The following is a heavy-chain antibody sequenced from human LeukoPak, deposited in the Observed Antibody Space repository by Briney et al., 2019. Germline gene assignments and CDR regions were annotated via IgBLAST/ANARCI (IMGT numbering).Heavy chain of an antibody. CDR3: AKDRWLQGYFDY. CDR1: GFTFNNYG. Sequence: GRSLRLSCAASGFTFNNYGMHWVRQAPGKGLEWVAVISYDGPNKYYADSVKGRFTISRDNSKNTQYLQMNSLRTEDTAVYYCAKDRWLQGYFDYWGQGTLVTVSS. D-gene: IGHD5-24*01. CDR2: ISYDGPNK. J-gene: IGHJ4*02. V-gene: IGHV3-30*18.